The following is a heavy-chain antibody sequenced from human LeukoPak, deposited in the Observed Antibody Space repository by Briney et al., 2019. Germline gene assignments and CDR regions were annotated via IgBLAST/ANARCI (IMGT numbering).Heavy chain of an antibody. J-gene: IGHJ4*02. V-gene: IGHV3-74*01. D-gene: IGHD1-1*01. CDR1: GFPFSSYW. CDR2: LNSDGSTT. Sequence: GGSLRLSCAASGFPFSSYWMHWVRQAPGKGLVWVSRLNSDGSTTGYADSVKGRFTISRDNAKNTLYLQMNSLRAEDTAIYYCARGGRLYTIDYWGQGTLVTVSS. CDR3: ARGGRLYTIDY.